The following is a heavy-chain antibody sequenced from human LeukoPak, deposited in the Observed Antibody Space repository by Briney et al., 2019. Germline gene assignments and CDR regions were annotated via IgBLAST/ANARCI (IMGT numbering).Heavy chain of an antibody. CDR3: ARIQVRGVNLDP. J-gene: IGHJ5*02. CDR1: GGSFSGYY. CDR2: INHSGGT. V-gene: IGHV4-34*01. D-gene: IGHD3-10*01. Sequence: SETLSLTCAVYGGSFSGYYWSWIRQPPGKGLEWIGEINHSGGTNYNPSLKSRVTISVDTSKNQFSLKLSSVTAADTAVYYCARIQVRGVNLDPWGQGTLVTVSS.